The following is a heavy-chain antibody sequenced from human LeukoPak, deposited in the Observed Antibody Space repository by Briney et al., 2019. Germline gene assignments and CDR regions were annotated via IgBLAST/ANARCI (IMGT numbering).Heavy chain of an antibody. V-gene: IGHV4-30-2*01. Sequence: SETLSLTCTVSGGSISSGGYYWSWIRQPPGKGLEWIGYIYHSGSTYYNPSLKSRVTISVDRSKNQFSLKLSSVTAADTAVYYCAREDSTVTTSGYWGQGTLVTVSS. CDR1: GGSISSGGYY. J-gene: IGHJ4*02. CDR3: AREDSTVTTSGY. CDR2: IYHSGST. D-gene: IGHD4-11*01.